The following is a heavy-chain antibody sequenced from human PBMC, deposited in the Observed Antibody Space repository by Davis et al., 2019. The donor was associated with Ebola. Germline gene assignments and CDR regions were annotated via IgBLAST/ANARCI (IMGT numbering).Heavy chain of an antibody. J-gene: IGHJ5*01. Sequence: GESLKISCAASGFTVSSNYMSWVRQAPGKGLEWVSVIYSGGSTYYADSVKGRFTISRDNAQNLLFLEMNRLRVDDTAVYYCARADYGHNAPPYYLDSWGQGTLVTVSS. CDR3: ARADYGHNAPPYYLDS. D-gene: IGHD4-17*01. CDR2: IYSGGST. CDR1: GFTVSSNY. V-gene: IGHV3-66*01.